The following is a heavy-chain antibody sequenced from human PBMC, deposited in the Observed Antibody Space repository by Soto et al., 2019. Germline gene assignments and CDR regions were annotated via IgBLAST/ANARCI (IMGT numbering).Heavy chain of an antibody. Sequence: LRLSCAVSGSTFSAYWMHWVRQVPGKGLTWVSRISDDGSTATYADSVKGRFIISRDNAKNTLYLEMNTLRADDSGLYYCARGPRVSSTGTGAHWGRGTLVPSPQ. V-gene: IGHV3-74*01. J-gene: IGHJ4*02. CDR2: ISDDGSTA. D-gene: IGHD1-1*01. CDR3: ARGPRVSSTGTGAH. CDR1: GSTFSAYW.